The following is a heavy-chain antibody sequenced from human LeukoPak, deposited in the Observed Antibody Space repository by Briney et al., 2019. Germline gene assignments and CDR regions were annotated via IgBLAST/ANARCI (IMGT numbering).Heavy chain of an antibody. CDR1: GYTFTTYA. V-gene: IGHV1-3*01. CDR3: ARPDYGGTPPRY. D-gene: IGHD4-23*01. Sequence: ASVTVSCKASGYTFTTYAMHWVRQAPGQRLEWMGWINAGNGNTKYSQKFQGRVTITSDTSASTAYMELSSLRSEDTAVYYCARPDYGGTPPRYWGQGTLVTVSS. CDR2: INAGNGNT. J-gene: IGHJ4*02.